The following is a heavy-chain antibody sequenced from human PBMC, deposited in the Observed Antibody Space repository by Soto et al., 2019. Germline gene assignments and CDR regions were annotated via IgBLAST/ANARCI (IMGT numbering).Heavy chain of an antibody. V-gene: IGHV3-21*01. Sequence: GGSLRLSCAASGFTFSSYTIHWVRQAPGKGLEWVSSISTGSSYIYYADSLKGRFTISRDNAGNSLYLQMNSLRAEDTAVYYCAREMKQLVQEGFLQHWGEAILVTV. D-gene: IGHD6-13*01. J-gene: IGHJ1*01. CDR3: AREMKQLVQEGFLQH. CDR1: GFTFSSYT. CDR2: ISTGSSYI.